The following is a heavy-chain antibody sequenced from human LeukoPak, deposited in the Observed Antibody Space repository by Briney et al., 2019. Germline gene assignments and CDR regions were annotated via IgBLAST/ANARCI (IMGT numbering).Heavy chain of an antibody. Sequence: ASVKVPCKASGYTFTSYDINWVRQATGQGLEWMGWMNPNSGNTGYAQKFQGRVTMTRNTSISTAYMELSSLRSEDTAVYYCARGLDMVRGKYYMDVWGKGTTVTVSS. CDR3: ARGLDMVRGKYYMDV. D-gene: IGHD3-10*01. J-gene: IGHJ6*03. V-gene: IGHV1-8*01. CDR1: GYTFTSYD. CDR2: MNPNSGNT.